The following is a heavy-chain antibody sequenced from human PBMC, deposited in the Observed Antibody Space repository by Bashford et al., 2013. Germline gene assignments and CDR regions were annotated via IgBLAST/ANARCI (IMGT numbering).Heavy chain of an antibody. J-gene: IGHJ5*02. CDR2: VYDSGGT. D-gene: IGHD3-16*01. V-gene: IGHV4-59*12. CDR3: ARGVDSYATLGDWLDP. CDR1: RGSISNYY. Sequence: SETLSLTCTVSRGSISNYYWSWIRQPPGKGLEWIGYVYDSGGTTYNPALKSRVTISLDTSKKQFSLRLSSVTAADTAVYYCARGVDSYATLGDWLDPWGQGTLVTVSS.